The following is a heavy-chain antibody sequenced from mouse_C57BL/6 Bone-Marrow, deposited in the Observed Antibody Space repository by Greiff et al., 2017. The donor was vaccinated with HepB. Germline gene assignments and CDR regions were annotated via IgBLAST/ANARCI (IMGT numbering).Heavy chain of an antibody. Sequence: QVQLKQSGAELMKPGASVKLSCKATGYTFTGYWIEWVKQRPGHGLEWIGEILPGSGSTNYNEKFKGKATFTADTSSNTAYMQLSSLTTEDSAIYYCARVYDGYYSFAYWGQGTLVTVSA. J-gene: IGHJ3*01. CDR3: ARVYDGYYSFAY. V-gene: IGHV1-9*01. CDR1: GYTFTGYW. CDR2: ILPGSGST. D-gene: IGHD2-3*01.